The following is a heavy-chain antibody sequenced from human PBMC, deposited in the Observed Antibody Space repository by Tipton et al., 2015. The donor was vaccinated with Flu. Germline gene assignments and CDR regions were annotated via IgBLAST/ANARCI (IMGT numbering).Heavy chain of an antibody. Sequence: LRLSCVASGFTFSSYAMSWIRRSPGKGLEWIGEIDHSGTTNYSPSLKSRVTISRDTSKIQFSLNMGSVTAADTAVYYCARSVVGSGSQYPVGYYYYGMDVWGQGTTVTVSS. CDR2: IDHSGTT. J-gene: IGHJ6*02. CDR3: ARSVVGSGSQYPVGYYYYGMDV. V-gene: IGHV4-34*01. D-gene: IGHD3-10*01. CDR1: GFTFSSYA.